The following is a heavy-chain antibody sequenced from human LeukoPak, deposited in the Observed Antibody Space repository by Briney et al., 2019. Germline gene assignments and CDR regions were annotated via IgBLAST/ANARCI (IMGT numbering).Heavy chain of an antibody. J-gene: IGHJ4*02. CDR2: IYYSGST. D-gene: IGHD1-26*01. V-gene: IGHV4-59*08. CDR3: ARHEWELPFDY. Sequence: SETLSLTCTVSGGSISSYYWSWIRQPPGKGLEWIGYIYYSGSTNYNPSLKSRVTISVDTSKNQFSLKLSSVTAADTAVYYCARHEWELPFDYWGQGTLVTVSS. CDR1: GGSISSYY.